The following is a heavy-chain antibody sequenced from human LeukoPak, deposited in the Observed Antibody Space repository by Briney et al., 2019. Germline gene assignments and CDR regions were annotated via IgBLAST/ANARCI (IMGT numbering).Heavy chain of an antibody. CDR2: ISSSSSYI. CDR1: GFTFSSYS. Sequence: GGSLRLSCAASGFTFSSYSMNWVRQAPGKGLEWVSSISSSSSYIYYADSVKGRFTISRGNAKNSLYLQMNSLRAEDTAVYYCAREAYSGSYHGDYWGQGTLVTVSS. J-gene: IGHJ4*02. V-gene: IGHV3-21*01. CDR3: AREAYSGSYHGDY. D-gene: IGHD1-26*01.